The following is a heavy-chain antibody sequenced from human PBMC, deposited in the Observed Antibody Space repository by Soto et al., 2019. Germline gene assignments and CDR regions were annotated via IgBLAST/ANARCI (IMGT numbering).Heavy chain of an antibody. CDR3: ARDQITTRGDAFDL. V-gene: IGHV1-69*08. Sequence: QVQLVQSGAEVRKPGSSVKVSCKAPGGTFSTYIISWVRQAPGQGLEWLGRIIPIPDITNSAQKVQGRVTVTADRSTSTAYMELTSLKSEDTAVYYCARDQITTRGDAFDLWGQGTMVTVSS. CDR1: GGTFSTYI. CDR2: IIPIPDIT. J-gene: IGHJ3*01. D-gene: IGHD3-3*01.